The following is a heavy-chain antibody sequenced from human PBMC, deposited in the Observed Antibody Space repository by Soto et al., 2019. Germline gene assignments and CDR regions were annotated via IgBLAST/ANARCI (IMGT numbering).Heavy chain of an antibody. CDR3: ASKAQYSYGPNYYYYGMDV. J-gene: IGHJ6*02. CDR1: GYTFTSYG. D-gene: IGHD5-18*01. CDR2: ISAYNGNT. V-gene: IGHV1-18*01. Sequence: ASVKVSCKASGYTFTSYGISWVRQAPGQGLEWMGWISAYNGNTNYAQKLQGRVTMTTDTSTSTAYMELRSLRYGDTAVYYCASKAQYSYGPNYYYYGMDVWGQGTTVTVSS.